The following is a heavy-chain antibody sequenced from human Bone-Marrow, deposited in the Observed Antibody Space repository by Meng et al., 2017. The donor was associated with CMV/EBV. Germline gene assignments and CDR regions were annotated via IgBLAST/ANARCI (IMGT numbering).Heavy chain of an antibody. Sequence: GESLKISCEASGFNFDDYGMSWVRQAPGKGLEWVSGINWGGNRGYADSVKGRFTISRDNAKNSLYLQMNSLRAEDTALYYCGREYIAVREYHYGMDVWGRGTTVTVSS. CDR3: GREYIAVREYHYGMDV. CDR1: GFNFDDYG. CDR2: INWGGNR. J-gene: IGHJ6*02. V-gene: IGHV3-20*04. D-gene: IGHD6-6*01.